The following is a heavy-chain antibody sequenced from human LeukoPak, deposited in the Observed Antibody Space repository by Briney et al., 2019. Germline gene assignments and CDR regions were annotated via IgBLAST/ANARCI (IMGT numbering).Heavy chain of an antibody. CDR1: GFTFGSYW. D-gene: IGHD2-15*01. J-gene: IGHJ6*03. CDR2: IKQDGSEK. CDR3: ARGYCSGGSCYDYYYYYMDV. Sequence: GGTLRLSCAASGFTFGSYWMSWVRQAPGKGLEWVANIKQDGSEKYYVDSVKGRFTISRDNAKNSLYLQMNSLRAEDTAVYYCARGYCSGGSCYDYYYYYMDVWGKGTTVTVSS. V-gene: IGHV3-7*01.